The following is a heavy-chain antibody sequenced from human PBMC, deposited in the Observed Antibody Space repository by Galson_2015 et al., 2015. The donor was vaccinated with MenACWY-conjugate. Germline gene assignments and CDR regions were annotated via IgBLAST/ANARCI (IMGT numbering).Heavy chain of an antibody. V-gene: IGHV3-23*01. CDR3: ARSTLGWLRNPLY. Sequence: SLRLSCAAFGFTFTTYAMSWVRQAPGKGLEWVSAITGSGGTTYYADYVKGRFTISRDNSKNTLNLQMNSLRAEDTALYYCARSTLGWLRNPLYWGQGTLVTVSS. D-gene: IGHD5-12*01. CDR1: GFTFTTYA. CDR2: ITGSGGTT. J-gene: IGHJ4*02.